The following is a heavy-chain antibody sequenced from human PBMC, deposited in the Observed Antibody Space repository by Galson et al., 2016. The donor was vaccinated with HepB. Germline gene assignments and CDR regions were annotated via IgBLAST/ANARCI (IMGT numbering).Heavy chain of an antibody. D-gene: IGHD1-14*01. CDR3: ARFVHLRN. J-gene: IGHJ3*01. CDR2: ILFDGSKK. V-gene: IGHV3-30-3*01. CDR1: GFTFGSYA. Sequence: SLRLSCAASGFTFGSYAMHWVRQAPGKGLEWVAFILFDGSKKDYADSVKGRFTISRDNSQNTVSLQMNSLRGEDMAIYYCARFVHLRNWGQGTKVTVSS.